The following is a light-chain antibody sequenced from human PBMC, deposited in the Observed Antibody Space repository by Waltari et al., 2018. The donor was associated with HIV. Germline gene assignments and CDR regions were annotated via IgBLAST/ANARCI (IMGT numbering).Light chain of an antibody. CDR3: QSSDSTLSGSV. Sequence: QSVLTQPPSVSGAPGQRVTLSCTGSNSNIGPPDVHWYPQFPGTAPQLLIYNTNSRPSGVPDRFSGSKSGTSASLAISGLQAEDEADYFCQSSDSTLSGSVFGGGTKLTVL. J-gene: IGLJ2*01. CDR2: NTN. CDR1: NSNIGPPD. V-gene: IGLV1-40*01.